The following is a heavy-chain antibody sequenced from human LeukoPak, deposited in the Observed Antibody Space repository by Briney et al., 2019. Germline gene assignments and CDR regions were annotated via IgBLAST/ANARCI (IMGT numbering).Heavy chain of an antibody. D-gene: IGHD2-15*01. V-gene: IGHV3-30*02. CDR2: IRNDGSDK. Sequence: GGSLRLSCATAGLTFSNHGMHWVRQAPPKGLEWVTFIRNDGSDKYYADSVKGRFTISRDNSKNTLYLQMNTLRAEDTAVYYCAKDKGVVAFDIWGQGTMVTVSS. CDR3: AKDKGVVAFDI. J-gene: IGHJ3*02. CDR1: GLTFSNHG.